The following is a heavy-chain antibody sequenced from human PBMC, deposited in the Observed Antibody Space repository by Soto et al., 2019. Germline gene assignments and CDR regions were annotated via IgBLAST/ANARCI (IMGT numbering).Heavy chain of an antibody. V-gene: IGHV4-31*03. CDR2: IYYSGST. J-gene: IGHJ6*02. D-gene: IGHD3-10*01. CDR1: IGSISSGGYY. Sequence: SETLSLTCTVSIGSISSGGYYWSWIRQHPGKGLEWIGYIYYSGSTYYNPSLKSRVTISVDTSKNQFSLKLSSVTAADTAVYYCARGRHYYGSGAGMDVWGQGTTVTVSS. CDR3: ARGRHYYGSGAGMDV.